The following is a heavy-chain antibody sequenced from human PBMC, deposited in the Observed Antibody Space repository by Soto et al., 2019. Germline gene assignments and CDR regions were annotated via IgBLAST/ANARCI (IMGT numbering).Heavy chain of an antibody. D-gene: IGHD3-22*01. CDR2: TNPSVGRA. V-gene: IGHV1-69*10. CDR3: VRDSRYYCDRSGYYCPGYLQH. Sequence: SVKVSCKASGGTFSSYAISWVRQAPGQGLEWMGGTNPSVGRANYAQKFQGRVTITADYSTSTAYMELSSLNSEDTAVYYCVRDSRYYCDRSGYYCPGYLQHWGQGTLVTVSS. J-gene: IGHJ1*01. CDR1: GGTFSSYA.